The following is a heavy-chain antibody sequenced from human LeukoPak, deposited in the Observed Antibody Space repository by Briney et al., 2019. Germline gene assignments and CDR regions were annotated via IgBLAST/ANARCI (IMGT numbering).Heavy chain of an antibody. V-gene: IGHV3-30*18. CDR2: LAYDGTNE. D-gene: IGHD4-17*01. CDR1: GFTFSIYA. CDR3: SKGGPLGDTNRFDH. Sequence: GRSLRLSCATSGFTFSIYAMHWVRHAPGKGLEWVALLAYDGTNEYYADSVKGRLTISRDNSKNTVYLQMTNLKPGDTAVYYCSKGGPLGDTNRFDHWGQGTLVSVSS. J-gene: IGHJ4*02.